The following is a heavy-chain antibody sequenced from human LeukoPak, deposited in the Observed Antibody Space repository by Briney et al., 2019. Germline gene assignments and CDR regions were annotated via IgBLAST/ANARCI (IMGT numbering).Heavy chain of an antibody. CDR2: ISHSGST. J-gene: IGHJ3*02. CDR3: VVYSSDWGAFDI. V-gene: IGHV4-59*08. D-gene: IGHD6-25*01. CDR1: SGSIRSNY. Sequence: PSETLSLTCTVSSGSIRSNYWNWIRQPPGKGLEWIGYISHSGSTYYNPSLKSRVTISVDTSKNQFSLKLSSVTAADTAVYYCVVYSSDWGAFDIWGQGTMVTVSS.